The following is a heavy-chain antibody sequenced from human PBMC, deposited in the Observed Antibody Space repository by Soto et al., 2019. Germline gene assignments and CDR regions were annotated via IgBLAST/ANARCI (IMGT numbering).Heavy chain of an antibody. CDR2: IYHSGST. D-gene: IGHD3-22*01. V-gene: IGHV4-30-2*01. Sequence: SETLSLTCAVSGGSISSGGYSWSWIRQPPGKGLEWIGYIYHSGSTYYNPSLKSRVTISVDRSKNQFSLKLSSVTAADTAVYYCARXFGGSGYYPYTQDWFDPWGQGTLVTVSS. CDR3: ARXFGGSGYYPYTQDWFDP. J-gene: IGHJ5*02. CDR1: GGSISSGGYS.